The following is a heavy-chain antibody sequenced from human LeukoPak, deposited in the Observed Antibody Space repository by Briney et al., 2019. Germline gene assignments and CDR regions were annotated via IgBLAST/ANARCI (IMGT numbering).Heavy chain of an antibody. Sequence: ASVKVSCKASGYTFNNYDINWVRQAIGQGLEWMGWMNPNSGNTGYAQKFQGRVTMTRNTSISTAYMELSSLRSEDTAVYYCARATYGGNSLDWGQGTLVTVSS. CDR1: GYTFNNYD. V-gene: IGHV1-8*01. J-gene: IGHJ4*02. CDR2: MNPNSGNT. D-gene: IGHD4-23*01. CDR3: ARATYGGNSLD.